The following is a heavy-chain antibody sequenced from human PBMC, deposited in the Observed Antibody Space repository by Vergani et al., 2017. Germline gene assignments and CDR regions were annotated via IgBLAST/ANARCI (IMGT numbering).Heavy chain of an antibody. J-gene: IGHJ5*02. CDR1: GFIFSHSW. V-gene: IGHV3-7*01. D-gene: IGHD3-22*01. CDR3: ARINYYGSSGYSLTRWHNWFDP. CDR2: INQDGSEK. Sequence: EVQLVESGGGLVQPGGSLRLSCAASGFIFSHSWMSWVRQAPGKGLEGVANINQDGSEKYYVDSVKGRFTISRDNAKNSLYLQMNSLRAEDTALYYCARINYYGSSGYSLTRWHNWFDPWGQGTLITFSS.